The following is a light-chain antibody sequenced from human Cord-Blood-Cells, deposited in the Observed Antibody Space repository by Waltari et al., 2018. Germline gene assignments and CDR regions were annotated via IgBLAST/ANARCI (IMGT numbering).Light chain of an antibody. CDR3: CSYAGSSTYV. Sequence: QSALTQPASVSGSPGQSITISCTGTSSDVGSYNLVSWYQQHPGKAPKPMIYEGSKRPSGVFNRFSGCKSGNTASLTISGLQAEDEADYYCCSYAGSSTYVFGTGTKVTVL. J-gene: IGLJ1*01. V-gene: IGLV2-23*01. CDR2: EGS. CDR1: SSDVGSYNL.